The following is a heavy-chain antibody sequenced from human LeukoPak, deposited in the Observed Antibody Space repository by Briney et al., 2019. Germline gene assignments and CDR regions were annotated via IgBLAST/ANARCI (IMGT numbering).Heavy chain of an antibody. J-gene: IGHJ4*02. CDR3: AKEGYYGSGSYYRRGFDY. CDR1: GFTFSDYY. D-gene: IGHD3-10*01. V-gene: IGHV3-11*01. CDR2: ISSGGSTI. Sequence: PGGSLRLSCAVSGFTFSDYYMSWIRQAPGKGLEWVSYISSGGSTISHADSVKGRFTISRDNSKNTLYLQMHSLRVEDTAVYYCAKEGYYGSGSYYRRGFDYWGQGTLVTVSS.